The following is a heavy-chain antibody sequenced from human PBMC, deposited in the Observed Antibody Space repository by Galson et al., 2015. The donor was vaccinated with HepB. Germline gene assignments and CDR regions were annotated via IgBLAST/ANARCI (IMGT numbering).Heavy chain of an antibody. Sequence: SVKVSCKASGYTFTGYYMHWVRQAPGQGLEWMGWINPNSGGTNYAQKFQGWVTMTRDTSISTAYMELSRLRSDDTAVYYCAVGSGSPHTPSFTTTDGMDVWGQGTTVTVSS. CDR3: AVGSGSPHTPSFTTTDGMDV. J-gene: IGHJ6*02. D-gene: IGHD3-10*01. CDR1: GYTFTGYY. CDR2: INPNSGGT. V-gene: IGHV1-2*04.